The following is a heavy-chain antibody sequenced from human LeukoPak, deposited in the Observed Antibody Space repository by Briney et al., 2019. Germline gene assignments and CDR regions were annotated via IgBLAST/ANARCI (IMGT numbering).Heavy chain of an antibody. D-gene: IGHD3-16*02. CDR3: ARLPYRDGVAQDY. CDR1: GYTFTRYY. Sequence: GASVKVSCKTSGYTFTRYYMQWVRQAPGHGLEWMGIINRISGATDYAQKFQGRVTMTRDTSTSTVYMELSSLRSEDTAMYYCARLPYRDGVAQDYWGQGTLVTVSS. J-gene: IGHJ4*02. CDR2: INRISGAT. V-gene: IGHV1-46*01.